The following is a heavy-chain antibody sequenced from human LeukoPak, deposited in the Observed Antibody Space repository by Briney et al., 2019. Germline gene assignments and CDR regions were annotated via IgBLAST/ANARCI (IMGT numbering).Heavy chain of an antibody. V-gene: IGHV1-18*01. Sequence: ASVKVSCKASGYTFTSYGISWVRQAPGQGLEWMGWISAYNGNTNYAQKLQGRVTMTTDTSTSTAYMELRSLRSDDTAVYYCARAPYSSSWCGGFDPWGQGTLVTVSS. CDR3: ARAPYSSSWCGGFDP. CDR1: GYTFTSYG. CDR2: ISAYNGNT. J-gene: IGHJ5*02. D-gene: IGHD6-13*01.